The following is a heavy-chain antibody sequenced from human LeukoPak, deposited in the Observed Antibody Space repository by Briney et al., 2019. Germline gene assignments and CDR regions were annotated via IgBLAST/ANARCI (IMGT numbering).Heavy chain of an antibody. Sequence: ASVKVSCKASGYTFTSYGISWVRQAPGQGLEWMGWISAYNGNTNYAQKLQGRVTMTTDTSTSTAYMELRSLRSDDTAVYHCARDVDYYDSSGYPPFDYWGQGTLVTVSS. V-gene: IGHV1-18*01. CDR1: GYTFTSYG. D-gene: IGHD3-22*01. CDR3: ARDVDYYDSSGYPPFDY. J-gene: IGHJ4*02. CDR2: ISAYNGNT.